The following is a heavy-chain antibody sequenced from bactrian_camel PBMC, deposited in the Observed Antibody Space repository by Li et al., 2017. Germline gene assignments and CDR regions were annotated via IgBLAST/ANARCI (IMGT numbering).Heavy chain of an antibody. D-gene: IGHD4*01. Sequence: VQLVESGGGSVRGGGSLMISCKASGDTWSINFMAWFRQRPGKEREGVATIYTDGYFGGPRPYYADSVKGRATISRDNAKNTMWLQIDSLKTEDTAVYYCRPHGRSYVDYNCRAGLGQGTQVTVS. V-gene: IGHV3S54*01. CDR1: GDTWSINF. CDR2: IYTDGYFGGPRP. J-gene: IGHJ4*01.